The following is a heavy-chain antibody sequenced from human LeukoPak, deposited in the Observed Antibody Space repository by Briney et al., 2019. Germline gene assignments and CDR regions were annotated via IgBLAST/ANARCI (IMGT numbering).Heavy chain of an antibody. D-gene: IGHD3-22*01. J-gene: IGHJ4*02. CDR2: IYPGDSDT. CDR3: ARQRGYYDSSGPNDY. V-gene: IGHV5-51*01. Sequence: GESLKISCKGSGYSFTCYWIGWVRQMPGKGLEWMGIIYPGDSDTRYSPSFQGQVTISADKSISTAYLQWSSLKASDTAMYYCARQRGYYDSSGPNDYWGQGTLVTVSS. CDR1: GYSFTCYW.